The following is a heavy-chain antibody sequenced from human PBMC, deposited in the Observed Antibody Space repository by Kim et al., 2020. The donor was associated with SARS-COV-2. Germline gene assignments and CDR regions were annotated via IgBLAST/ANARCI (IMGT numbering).Heavy chain of an antibody. CDR1: GGSISSYY. Sequence: SETLSLTCTVSGGSISSYYWSWIRQPPGKGLEWIGYIYYSGSTNYNPSLKSRVTISVDTSKNQFSLKLSSVTAADTAVYYCARDLGYSRSWYKVILYYWGPGTLVTVSS. V-gene: IGHV4-59*01. CDR2: IYYSGST. D-gene: IGHD6-13*01. CDR3: ARDLGYSRSWYKVILYY. J-gene: IGHJ4*02.